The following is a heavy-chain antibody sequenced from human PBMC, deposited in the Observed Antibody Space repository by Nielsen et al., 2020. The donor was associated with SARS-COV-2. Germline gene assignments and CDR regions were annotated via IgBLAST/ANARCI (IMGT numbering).Heavy chain of an antibody. D-gene: IGHD5-24*01. Sequence: GESLKISCAASGFTFSYYWMTWVRQVSGKGLEWVPNIKQDGSEKYYVDSVKGRFTIPRDNAKNSLFLQMNSLRAEDTAVYYCARNGRDGYIPFEYWGQGTLVTVSS. CDR1: GFTFSYYW. V-gene: IGHV3-7*01. CDR3: ARNGRDGYIPFEY. J-gene: IGHJ4*02. CDR2: IKQDGSEK.